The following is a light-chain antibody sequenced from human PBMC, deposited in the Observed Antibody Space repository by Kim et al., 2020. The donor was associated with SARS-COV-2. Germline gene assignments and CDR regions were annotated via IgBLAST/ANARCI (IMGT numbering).Light chain of an antibody. CDR1: RLRSWY. Sequence: LGQTARITCQGGRLRSWYARWYQQEPGRAPVFVIYVKNYRPSGIPDRFSRCSSGNTASLSITGAQAEDEADYHCNSRDSSDNHVVFGGGTQLTV. J-gene: IGLJ2*01. CDR2: VKN. CDR3: NSRDSSDNHVV. V-gene: IGLV3-19*01.